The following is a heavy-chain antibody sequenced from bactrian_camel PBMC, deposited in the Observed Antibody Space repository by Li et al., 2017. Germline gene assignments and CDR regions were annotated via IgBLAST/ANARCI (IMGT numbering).Heavy chain of an antibody. D-gene: IGHD6*01. CDR2: IWTSGGGR. J-gene: IGHJ4*01. Sequence: DVQLVESGGGSVQAGGSLRLSCAASGYTVSSGCMGWFRQAPGKEREGVASIWTSGGGRLYADSVKGRFAISRDNAKNMVYLQMNSLKPKDTATYYCAARYEFYGNCDGWASQYTHWGQGTQVTVS. CDR1: GYTVSSGC. V-gene: IGHV3S40*01. CDR3: AARYEFYGNCDGWASQYTH.